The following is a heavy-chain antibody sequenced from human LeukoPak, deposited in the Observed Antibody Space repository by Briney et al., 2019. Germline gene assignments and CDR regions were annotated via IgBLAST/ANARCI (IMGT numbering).Heavy chain of an antibody. D-gene: IGHD6-6*01. CDR1: GYTFTSYG. J-gene: IGHJ6*03. CDR2: ISAYNGNA. CDR3: ARGSFMAPDLVMGSSSMYYYYYMDV. V-gene: IGHV1-18*01. Sequence: GASVKVSCKASGYTFTSYGISWVRQAPGQGLEWMGWISAYNGNANYAQKLQGRVTMTTDTSTSTAYMELRSLRSDDTAVYYCARGSFMAPDLVMGSSSMYYYYYMDVWGKGTTVTVSS.